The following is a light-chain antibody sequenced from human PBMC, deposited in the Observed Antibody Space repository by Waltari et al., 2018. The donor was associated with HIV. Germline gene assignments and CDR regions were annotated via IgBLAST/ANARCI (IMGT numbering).Light chain of an antibody. CDR3: SSYAGSKLFV. V-gene: IGLV2-8*01. J-gene: IGLJ1*01. Sequence: QSALTQPPSASGSPKQSVTISCTGTSNDVGGYGYVSWYQHHPGKAPKLLIYEVNKRPSGVPDRFSGSKSGNTASLTVSGLQAEDEADYYCSSYAGSKLFVFGTGTTVTVL. CDR1: SNDVGGYGY. CDR2: EVN.